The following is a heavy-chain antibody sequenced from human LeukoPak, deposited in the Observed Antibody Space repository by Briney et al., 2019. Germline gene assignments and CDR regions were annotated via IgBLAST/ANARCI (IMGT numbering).Heavy chain of an antibody. D-gene: IGHD3-3*01. Sequence: GGSLRLSCAASGFTFSSYSMNWVRQAPGKGLEWVSSISSSSSYIYYADSVKGRFTISRDNAKNSLYLQMNSLRAEDTAVYYCASADYDFWSGYQRPGYYFDYWGQGTLVTVSS. CDR2: ISSSSSYI. J-gene: IGHJ4*02. CDR3: ASADYDFWSGYQRPGYYFDY. CDR1: GFTFSSYS. V-gene: IGHV3-21*01.